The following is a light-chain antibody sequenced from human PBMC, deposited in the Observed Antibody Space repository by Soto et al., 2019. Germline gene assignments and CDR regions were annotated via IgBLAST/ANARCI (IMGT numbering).Light chain of an antibody. CDR2: GAS. CDR3: QQYNNWPQT. Sequence: ERVMTQSPATLSVSPGDRATLSCRASQSVSSNLAWYQQKPGQAPRVLIFGASTRATGIPARFSGSGSGTEFTLTISSLQSEDFAIYYCQQYNNWPQTFGQGTKVDIK. V-gene: IGKV3D-15*01. CDR1: QSVSSN. J-gene: IGKJ1*01.